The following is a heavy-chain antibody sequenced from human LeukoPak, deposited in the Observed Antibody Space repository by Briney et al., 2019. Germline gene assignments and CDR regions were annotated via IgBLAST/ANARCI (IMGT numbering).Heavy chain of an antibody. V-gene: IGHV3-30*18. J-gene: IGHJ4*02. D-gene: IGHD4-11*01. Sequence: SGGSLRLSCAASGFTFSSYGMHWVRQAPGKGLEWVAVISYDGSNKYYADSVKGRFTISRDNSKNTLYLQMNSLRAEDTAVYYCAKILPDTVTADYWGQGTLVTVSS. CDR1: GFTFSSYG. CDR2: ISYDGSNK. CDR3: AKILPDTVTADY.